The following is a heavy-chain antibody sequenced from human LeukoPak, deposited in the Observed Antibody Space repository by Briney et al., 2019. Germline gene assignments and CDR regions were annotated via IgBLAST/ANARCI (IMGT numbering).Heavy chain of an antibody. J-gene: IGHJ6*02. Sequence: PSETLSLTCTVSGGSIRSTTYYWGWIRQPPGKGLEWIGDISDRGRTYNNPSLKSRVTISVDTSKNQFSLKLSSVTAADTAVYYCARDAPGLDYNYYGMDVWGQGTTVTVSS. D-gene: IGHD6-19*01. CDR3: ARDAPGLDYNYYGMDV. CDR1: GGSIRSTTYY. V-gene: IGHV4-39*07. CDR2: ISDRGRT.